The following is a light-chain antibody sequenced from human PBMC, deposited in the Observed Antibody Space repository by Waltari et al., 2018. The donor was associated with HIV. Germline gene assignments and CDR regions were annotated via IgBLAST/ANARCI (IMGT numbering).Light chain of an antibody. CDR3: QQYYNWPPLT. CDR1: QGISDK. J-gene: IGKJ4*01. CDR2: DAS. V-gene: IGKV3-15*01. Sequence: DTVMTQSPATLSVSPGDRVTLSCRASQGISDKLAWYQQKPGQAPRFLIYDASSRAPGVPARFSGSGSGTDFTLTISSLQSEDSAVYYCQQYYNWPPLTFGGGTRVEIK.